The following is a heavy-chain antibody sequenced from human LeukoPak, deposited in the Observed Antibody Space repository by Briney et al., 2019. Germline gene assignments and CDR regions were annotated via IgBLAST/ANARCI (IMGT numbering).Heavy chain of an antibody. Sequence: PGGSLRLSCAASGFTFNSYAMSWGRQAPGNGLQWVSHISGSGGDTYYADSVKGRFTISRDNSKNTLYLQMNSLRAEDTAVYYCAKGGCTSGYCGFDYWGQGTLVTVSS. CDR3: AKGGCTSGYCGFDY. J-gene: IGHJ4*02. D-gene: IGHD3-22*01. CDR2: ISGSGGDT. CDR1: GFTFNSYA. V-gene: IGHV3-23*01.